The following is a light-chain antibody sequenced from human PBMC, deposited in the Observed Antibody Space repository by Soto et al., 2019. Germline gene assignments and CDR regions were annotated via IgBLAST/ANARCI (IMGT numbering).Light chain of an antibody. CDR1: QFISSSY. V-gene: IGKV3-20*01. CDR3: QQYGISHWT. CDR2: GAS. Sequence: EIVLTQSPGTLCLSPGERATLSCRASQFISSSYLAWYQQKPGQAPRLVIYGASSRATGIPDRFSGSGSGTDFTLTISRLETEDSAVYYCQQYGISHWTFGQGTKVEIK. J-gene: IGKJ1*01.